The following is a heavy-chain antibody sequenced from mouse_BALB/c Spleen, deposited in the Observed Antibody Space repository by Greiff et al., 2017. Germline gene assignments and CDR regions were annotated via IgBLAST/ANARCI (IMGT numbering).Heavy chain of an antibody. Sequence: EVKVIESGGGLVQPGGSLKLSCAASGFDFSRYWMSWVRQAPGKGLEWIGEINPDSSTINYTPSLKDKFIISRDNAKNTLYLQMSKVRSEDTALYYCARPEIYYGNPGAMDYWGQGTSVTVSS. J-gene: IGHJ4*01. V-gene: IGHV4-1*02. CDR3: ARPEIYYGNPGAMDY. CDR1: GFDFSRYW. D-gene: IGHD2-1*01. CDR2: INPDSSTI.